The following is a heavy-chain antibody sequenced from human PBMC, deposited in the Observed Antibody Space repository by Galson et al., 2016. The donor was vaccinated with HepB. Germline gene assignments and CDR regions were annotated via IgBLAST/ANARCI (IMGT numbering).Heavy chain of an antibody. D-gene: IGHD6-6*01. Sequence: ETLSLTCTVSGDSISSAHYFWGWVRQPPGKGLEWIGSIYYTGSTYYDPSLKSRLTISVDTSKNQFSLQLSSVTATDSAIYYCARSPRRIAARNTYFYYYGMDVWGQGTTVTVSS. CDR3: ARSPRRIAARNTYFYYYGMDV. J-gene: IGHJ6*02. CDR2: IYYTGST. CDR1: GDSISSAHYF. V-gene: IGHV4-39*01.